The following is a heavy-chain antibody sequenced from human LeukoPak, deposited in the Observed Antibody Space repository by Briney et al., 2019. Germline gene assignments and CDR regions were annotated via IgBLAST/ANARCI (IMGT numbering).Heavy chain of an antibody. J-gene: IGHJ5*02. CDR3: ARASEYSSRPWVLPYWFDP. CDR1: GGSISSGSYY. Sequence: SETLSLTCTVSGGSISSGSYYWSWIRQPAGKGLEWIGRIYTSGSTNYNPSLKSRVTISVDTSKNQFSLKLSPVTAADTAVYYCARASEYSSRPWVLPYWFDPWGQGTLVTVSS. D-gene: IGHD6-6*01. CDR2: IYTSGST. V-gene: IGHV4-61*02.